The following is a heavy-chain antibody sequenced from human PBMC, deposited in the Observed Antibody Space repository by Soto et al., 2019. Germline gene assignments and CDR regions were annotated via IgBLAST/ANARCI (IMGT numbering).Heavy chain of an antibody. D-gene: IGHD2-8*01. CDR1: GGTFSSYT. V-gene: IGHV1-69*02. J-gene: IGHJ4*02. CDR3: ARAGCTNGVCSTNFDY. CDR2: IIPILGIA. Sequence: SVKVSCKASGGTFSSYTISWVRQAPGQGLEWMGRIIPILGIANYAQKFQGRVTITADKSTSTAYMELSSLRSEDTAVYYCARAGCTNGVCSTNFDYWGQGTLVTVSS.